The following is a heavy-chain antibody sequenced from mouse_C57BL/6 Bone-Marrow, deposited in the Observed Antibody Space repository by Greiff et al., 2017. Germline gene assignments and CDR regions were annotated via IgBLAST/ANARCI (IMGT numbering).Heavy chain of an antibody. CDR3: AREGMVRKGFDY. V-gene: IGHV1-50*01. J-gene: IGHJ2*01. D-gene: IGHD2-2*01. Sequence: QVQLQQPGAELVKPGASVKLSCKASGYTFTSYWMQWVKQRPGQGLEWIGEIDPSDSYTNYNQKFKGKATLTVDTSSSTAYMQLSSLTSEDSAVYYCAREGMVRKGFDYWGQGTTLTVSS. CDR2: IDPSDSYT. CDR1: GYTFTSYW.